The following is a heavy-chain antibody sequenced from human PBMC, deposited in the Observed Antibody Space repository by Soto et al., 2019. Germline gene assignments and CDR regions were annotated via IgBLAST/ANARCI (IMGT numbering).Heavy chain of an antibody. CDR2: ITGAGGST. Sequence: VQLVESGGAVVQPGKSLRLSCAASGFTFSSYGMSWVRQAPGKGLEWIGAITGAGGSTYNADSVKGRFSISRDNSKKTVYLQLDSLRVEDTAVYYCAKGHSDSFGNYDYFGMDVWGQGTTVTVSS. CDR1: GFTFSSYG. CDR3: AKGHSDSFGNYDYFGMDV. D-gene: IGHD4-4*01. V-gene: IGHV3-23*04. J-gene: IGHJ6*02.